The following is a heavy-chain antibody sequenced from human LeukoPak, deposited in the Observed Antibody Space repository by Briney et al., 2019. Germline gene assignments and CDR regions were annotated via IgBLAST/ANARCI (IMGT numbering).Heavy chain of an antibody. CDR1: GGTFSSYA. V-gene: IGHV1-69*13. Sequence: SVKVSCNASGGTFSSYAISGVRQAPGQGLEWMGGIIPIFGTANYAQKFQGRVTITADESTSTAYMELSSLRSEDTAVYYCAGYCSSTSCYASLYWGQGTLVTVSS. CDR2: IIPIFGTA. CDR3: AGYCSSTSCYASLY. D-gene: IGHD2-2*01. J-gene: IGHJ4*02.